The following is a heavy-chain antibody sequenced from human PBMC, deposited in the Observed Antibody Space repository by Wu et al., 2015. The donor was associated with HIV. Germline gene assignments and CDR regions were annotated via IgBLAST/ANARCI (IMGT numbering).Heavy chain of an antibody. CDR1: GYTFTSYG. Sequence: QVQLIQSGGEVKKPGTSVKVSCKASGYTFTSYGISWVRQAPGQGLEWMGWISVYNGNTNYAQKFQGRVTMTTDTSTTTAYMELRSLRSDDTAVYYCARDLGIAARPDFYYYYYMDVWGKGTPVTVSS. V-gene: IGHV1-18*01. CDR2: ISVYNGNT. J-gene: IGHJ6*03. D-gene: IGHD6-6*01. CDR3: ARDLGIAARPDFYYYYYMDV.